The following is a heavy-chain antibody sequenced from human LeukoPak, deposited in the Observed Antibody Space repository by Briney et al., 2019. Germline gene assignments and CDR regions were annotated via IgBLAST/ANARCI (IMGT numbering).Heavy chain of an antibody. J-gene: IGHJ4*02. Sequence: SETLSLTCTVSGYSISSGYYWGWIRQPPGKGLEWIGSIYHSGSTNYSPSFKSRVTISVDTSKNQFSLKLSSVTAADTAVYYCASLHQVRGLTVFDYWGQGALVTVSS. D-gene: IGHD3-10*01. CDR2: IYHSGST. V-gene: IGHV4-38-2*02. CDR3: ASLHQVRGLTVFDY. CDR1: GYSISSGYY.